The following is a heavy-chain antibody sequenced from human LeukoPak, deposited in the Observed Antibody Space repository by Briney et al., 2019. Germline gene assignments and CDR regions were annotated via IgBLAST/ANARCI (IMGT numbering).Heavy chain of an antibody. J-gene: IGHJ4*02. CDR2: IYPGDSEI. CDR3: ARRQSPDY. V-gene: IGHV5-51*01. Sequence: GESLQISCKGSGSSFTSYWIGWVRQPPGKGLEWMGIIYPGDSEIIYSPSFQGQVTISADKSITTAYLQWSSLKASDSAMYYCARRQSPDYWGQGTLVTVSS. CDR1: GSSFTSYW.